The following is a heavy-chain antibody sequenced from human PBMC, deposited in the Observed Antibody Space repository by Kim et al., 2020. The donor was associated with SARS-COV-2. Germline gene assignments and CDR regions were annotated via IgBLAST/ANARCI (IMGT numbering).Heavy chain of an antibody. J-gene: IGHJ4*02. CDR1: GGSIGTYY. V-gene: IGHV4-59*13. CDR2: ISSSGGT. CDR3: AGGSGWLTAD. Sequence: SETLSLTCTVSGGSIGTYYYNWIRHSPRKGLEWIGHISSSGGTNYNPSLRSRVTISSDMSNNQFSLRLTSVTAADTVVYFCAGGSGWLTADWGQGTLVTVSS. D-gene: IGHD2-21*02.